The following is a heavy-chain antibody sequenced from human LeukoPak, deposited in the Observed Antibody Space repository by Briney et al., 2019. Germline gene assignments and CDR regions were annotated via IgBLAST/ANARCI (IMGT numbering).Heavy chain of an antibody. V-gene: IGHV3-30*18. D-gene: IGHD3-9*01. CDR3: AKDESGYPYSEY. J-gene: IGHJ4*02. CDR1: GFTFSSYG. Sequence: PGRSLRLSCAASGFTFSSYGIHWVRQAPGKGLEWVAVISKDGSNKYYADSVKGRFTISRDNSENTLYLQMNSLRAEDTAVYYCAKDESGYPYSEYWGQGTLVTVSS. CDR2: ISKDGSNK.